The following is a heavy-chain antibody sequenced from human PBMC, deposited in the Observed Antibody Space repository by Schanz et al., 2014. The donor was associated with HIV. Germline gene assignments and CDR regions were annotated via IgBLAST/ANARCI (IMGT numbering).Heavy chain of an antibody. D-gene: IGHD6-19*01. CDR3: AKMARSVAANTNFDY. CDR2: ISGSGVST. Sequence: EVQMLESGGGSVQPGGSLRLSCAASGFTFSNFAMSWVRQAPGKGLGWGSRISGSGVSTFYAGSVKGRFAISRDKSKNTLYLQMNSLRVEDTAVYYCAKMARSVAANTNFDYWGQGTLVTVSS. V-gene: IGHV3-23*01. CDR1: GFTFSNFA. J-gene: IGHJ4*02.